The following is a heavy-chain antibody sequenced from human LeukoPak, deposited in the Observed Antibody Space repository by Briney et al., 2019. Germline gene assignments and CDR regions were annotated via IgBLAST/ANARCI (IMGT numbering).Heavy chain of an antibody. D-gene: IGHD2-15*01. V-gene: IGHV4-59*08. CDR2: IYYSGYT. CDR3: ATLRYCSGGSCFPKYFQH. CDR1: GGSISGYY. Sequence: SETLSLTCTVSGGSISGYYWSWIRQPPGKGLEWIGYIYYSGYTNNNPSLKSRVTISVDTSKNQFSLKLRSVTAADTAVYYCATLRYCSGGSCFPKYFQHWGQGTLVTVSS. J-gene: IGHJ1*01.